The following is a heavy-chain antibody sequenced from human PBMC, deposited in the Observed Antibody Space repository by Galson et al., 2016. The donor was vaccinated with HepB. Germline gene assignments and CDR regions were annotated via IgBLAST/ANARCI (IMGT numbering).Heavy chain of an antibody. CDR2: INPDGSEQ. D-gene: IGHD6-13*01. CDR3: VTERRSSSWCF. J-gene: IGHJ1*01. V-gene: IGHV3-7*01. CDR1: GFTFSNYW. Sequence: SLRLSCAASGFTFSNYWVTWVRQAPGTGPEWVAHINPDGSEQLYMDSVRGRVTISRDSAKNSLYLQMNSLRAEDTAVYSCVTERRSSSWCFWGQGTLVSVSS.